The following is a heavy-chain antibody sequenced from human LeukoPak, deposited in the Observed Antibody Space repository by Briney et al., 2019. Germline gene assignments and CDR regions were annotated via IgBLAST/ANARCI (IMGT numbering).Heavy chain of an antibody. D-gene: IGHD4-17*01. Sequence: GGSLRLSCAASGFNFNTYAMSWVRQAPGKGLEWVSTISGSGGSTYYTDSVKGRFTISRDNSKNTLYLQMNSLRAEDTAVFYCAKAVDYGRLSDWGQGTLVTVSS. V-gene: IGHV3-23*01. CDR2: ISGSGGST. J-gene: IGHJ4*02. CDR3: AKAVDYGRLSD. CDR1: GFNFNTYA.